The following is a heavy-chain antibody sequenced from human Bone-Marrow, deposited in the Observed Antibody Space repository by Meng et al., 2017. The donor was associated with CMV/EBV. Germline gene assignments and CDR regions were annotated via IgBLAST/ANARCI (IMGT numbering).Heavy chain of an antibody. CDR3: AKGGHGDYADY. V-gene: IGHV3-33*06. CDR2: IWSDVSNK. J-gene: IGHJ4*02. Sequence: SCAASGFTFSSDGMHWVRQAPGKGLEWVALIWSDVSNKYFADSVKGRFTISRDNSKNTLYLQMNSLRVGDTAVYYCAKGGHGDYADYWGQGTLVTVSS. CDR1: GFTFSSDG. D-gene: IGHD4-17*01.